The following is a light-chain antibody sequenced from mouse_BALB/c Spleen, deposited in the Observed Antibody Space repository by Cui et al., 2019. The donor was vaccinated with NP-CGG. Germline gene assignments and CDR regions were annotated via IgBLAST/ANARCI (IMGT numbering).Light chain of an antibody. Sequence: AVVTQASALTTSPGETVTLTCRSITGAVTTSNYANWVQEKPDHLFTGLIGGTNNRAPGVPARFSGSLIGDKAALTITGAQTEDEAIYFCVLWYNNHWVFGGGTKLTVL. CDR1: TGAVTTSNY. CDR3: VLWYNNHWV. J-gene: IGLJ1*01. V-gene: IGLV1*01. CDR2: GTN.